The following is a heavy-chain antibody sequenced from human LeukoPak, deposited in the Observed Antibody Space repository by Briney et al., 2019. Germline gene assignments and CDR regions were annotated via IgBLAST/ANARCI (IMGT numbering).Heavy chain of an antibody. CDR2: IWYDGSNK. D-gene: IGHD3-10*01. CDR1: GFTFRSYG. J-gene: IGHJ3*02. Sequence: GGSLRLSCAASGFTFRSYGMHWVRQAPGRGLEWVAVIWYDGSNKYYADSMKGRFTISRDNSKNTLYLQMNSLRAEDTAVYYCARDPYGSGSTSFDIWGQGTMVTVSS. CDR3: ARDPYGSGSTSFDI. V-gene: IGHV3-33*01.